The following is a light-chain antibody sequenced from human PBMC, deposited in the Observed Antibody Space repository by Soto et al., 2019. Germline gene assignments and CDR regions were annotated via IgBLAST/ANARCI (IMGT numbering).Light chain of an antibody. Sequence: EIVLTQSPGTLSLSPGERATLSCRASQSVSSSYLAWYQQKPGQAPRLLIYGASSRATGIPDRFSGSGSGTDFARTISRLEPEDFAVYYCQQYGSSLFTFGPGPKVDIK. J-gene: IGKJ3*01. CDR3: QQYGSSLFT. CDR1: QSVSSSY. V-gene: IGKV3-20*01. CDR2: GAS.